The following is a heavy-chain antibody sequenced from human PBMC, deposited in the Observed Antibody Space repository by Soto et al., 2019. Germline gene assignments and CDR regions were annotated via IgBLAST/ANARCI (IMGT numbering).Heavy chain of an antibody. CDR3: ARGGGYSYGFDY. V-gene: IGHV3-48*02. Sequence: EVQVVESGGGLVQPGGSLRLSCAASGFTFSTYTMNWVRQAPGKGLEWISYISSSSGTIYYADSVKGRFAISRDNPKNSLYLQMNSLRDEDTAVYYCARGGGYSYGFDYCGQGSLVTVSS. D-gene: IGHD5-18*01. CDR2: ISSSSGTI. J-gene: IGHJ4*02. CDR1: GFTFSTYT.